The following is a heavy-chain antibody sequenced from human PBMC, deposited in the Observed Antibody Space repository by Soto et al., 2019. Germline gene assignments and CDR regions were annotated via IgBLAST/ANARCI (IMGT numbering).Heavy chain of an antibody. Sequence: GGSLRLSCGASGFTITSYSMNWVRQASGKGLEWVASISSSSSHIYYADSVKGRFTISRDNARNSLYLQMNTLRADDTAVYYCVRERGLSSFYGMDVWGQGTTVTVSS. CDR1: GFTITSYS. CDR2: ISSSSSHI. V-gene: IGHV3-21*01. J-gene: IGHJ6*02. D-gene: IGHD3-10*01. CDR3: VRERGLSSFYGMDV.